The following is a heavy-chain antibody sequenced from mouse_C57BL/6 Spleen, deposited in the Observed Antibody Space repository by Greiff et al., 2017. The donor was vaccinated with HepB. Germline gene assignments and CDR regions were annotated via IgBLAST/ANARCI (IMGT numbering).Heavy chain of an antibody. D-gene: IGHD1-1*01. CDR3: TRLFYYGSSSDY. Sequence: VQLQQPGAELVKPGASVKLSCKASGYTFTSYWMQWVKQRPGQGLEWIGEIDPSDSYTNYNQKFKGKATLTVDTSSSTAYMQLSSLTSEDSAVYYCTRLFYYGSSSDYWGQGTTLTVSS. CDR2: IDPSDSYT. V-gene: IGHV1-50*01. CDR1: GYTFTSYW. J-gene: IGHJ2*01.